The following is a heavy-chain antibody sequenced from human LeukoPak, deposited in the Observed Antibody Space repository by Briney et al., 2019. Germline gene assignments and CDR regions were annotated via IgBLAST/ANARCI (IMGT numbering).Heavy chain of an antibody. Sequence: GESLKISCKGSGYSFTSYWIGWVRQMPGKGLGWMGIIYPGDSDTRYSPSFQGQVTISADKSISTAYLQWSSLKASDTAMYYCARLSDYYGSGSYLGYWGQGTLVTVSS. CDR2: IYPGDSDT. D-gene: IGHD3-10*01. J-gene: IGHJ4*02. CDR1: GYSFTSYW. V-gene: IGHV5-51*01. CDR3: ARLSDYYGSGSYLGY.